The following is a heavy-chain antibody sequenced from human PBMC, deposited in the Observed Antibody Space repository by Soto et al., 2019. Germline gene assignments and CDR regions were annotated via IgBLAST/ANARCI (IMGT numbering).Heavy chain of an antibody. V-gene: IGHV1-8*01. J-gene: IGHJ3*02. CDR1: VYICIPYH. D-gene: IGHD4-17*01. CDR2: MNPNSGNT. Sequence: SIKVSCKASVYICIPYHIIASRSATGPGLEWMGWMNPNSGNTGYAQKFQSRVTMTRNTSISTAYMELSSLRSEDTAVYYCARGDYGGKRAFDI. CDR3: ARGDYGGKRAFDI.